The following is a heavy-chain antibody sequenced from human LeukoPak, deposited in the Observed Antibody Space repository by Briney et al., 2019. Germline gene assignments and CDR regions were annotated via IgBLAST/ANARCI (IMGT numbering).Heavy chain of an antibody. J-gene: IGHJ4*02. CDR3: ASWGAGGNF. Sequence: GGSLRLSCAASGFILSTYWMNWVRQVPGKGLDWVANINPDGSGKNYVDSVKGRFTIARDNADNSLYLQINSLRAEDRAVYYFASWGAGGNFWGQETVVTVSS. D-gene: IGHD3-16*01. CDR2: INPDGSGK. V-gene: IGHV3-7*01. CDR1: GFILSTYW.